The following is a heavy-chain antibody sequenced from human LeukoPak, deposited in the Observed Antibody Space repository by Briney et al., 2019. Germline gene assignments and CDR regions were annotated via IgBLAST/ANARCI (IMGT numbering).Heavy chain of an antibody. CDR1: GYTFTSYG. J-gene: IGHJ4*02. CDR2: ISAYNGNT. Sequence: ASVKVSCKASGYTFTSYGISWVRQAPGQGLEWMGWISAYNGNTNYARKLQGRVTMTTDTSTSTAYMELRSLRSDDTAVYYCARVPGYYDSSGYLEIFDYWGQGTLVTVSS. CDR3: ARVPGYYDSSGYLEIFDY. V-gene: IGHV1-18*01. D-gene: IGHD3-22*01.